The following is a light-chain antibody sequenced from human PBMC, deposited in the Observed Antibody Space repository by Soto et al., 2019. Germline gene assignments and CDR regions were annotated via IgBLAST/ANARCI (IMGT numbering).Light chain of an antibody. CDR1: QSVGNN. CDR2: GAT. J-gene: IGKJ4*01. V-gene: IGKV3-15*01. Sequence: EIVMTQSPPTLSLSPGERVTLSCRPSQSVGNNLAWYQQKPGQAPRLLIYGATATATGIPARFSGSGSGTEFTLTISSLQSEDFAVYYCQQHNDWPLTFGGGTKVEIK. CDR3: QQHNDWPLT.